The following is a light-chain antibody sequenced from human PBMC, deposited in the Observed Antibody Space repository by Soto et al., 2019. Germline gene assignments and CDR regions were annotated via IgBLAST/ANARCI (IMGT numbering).Light chain of an antibody. CDR1: SRDVGGYNY. Sequence: QSVLTQPPSASGSPGQSVTISCTGTSRDVGGYNYVSWYQHHPGKAPKVMIYEVSMRPSGVPDRFSGSKSGNTASLTVSGLQAEDEADYYCSSYAGSDAWVFGGGTKLTVL. V-gene: IGLV2-8*01. CDR2: EVS. J-gene: IGLJ3*02. CDR3: SSYAGSDAWV.